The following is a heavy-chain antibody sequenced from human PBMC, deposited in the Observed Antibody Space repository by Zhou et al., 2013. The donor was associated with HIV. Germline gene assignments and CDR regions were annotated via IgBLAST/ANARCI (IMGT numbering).Heavy chain of an antibody. CDR3: ARDNWDLNYFGY. CDR2: IIHIFGST. D-gene: IGHD7-27*01. J-gene: IGHJ4*02. V-gene: IGHV1-69*13. CDR1: GDTFRNYA. Sequence: QVQLVQSGAEVKKPGSSVRVSCKTSGDTFRNYAISWVRQAPGQGLEWMGRIIHIFGSTKYAQKFQGRVTITADESTNTVYMQLNSLRFEDTAFYYCARDNWDLNYFGYWGQGTLVTVSS.